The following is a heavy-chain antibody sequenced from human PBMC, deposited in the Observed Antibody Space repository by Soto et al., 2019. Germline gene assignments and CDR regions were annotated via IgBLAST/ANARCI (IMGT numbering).Heavy chain of an antibody. CDR2: MNPNSGNT. Sequence: QVQLVQSGAEVKKPGASVKVSCKASGYTFTRYDINWVRQATGQGLEWMGWMNPNSGNTVYAQKFQGRVTMTSNTSIGTASMELSSPGSEDSAVYYCARERSYGLDYWGQGTLVTVSS. CDR3: ARERSYGLDY. V-gene: IGHV1-8*01. D-gene: IGHD5-18*01. J-gene: IGHJ4*02. CDR1: GYTFTRYD.